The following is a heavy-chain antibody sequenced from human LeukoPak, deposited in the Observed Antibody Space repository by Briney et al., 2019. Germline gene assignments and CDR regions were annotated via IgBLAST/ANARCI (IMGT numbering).Heavy chain of an antibody. Sequence: GGSLRLSCAASGFTFSMYAMHWVRQAPGKGLEYVSAISSDGGSTYYANSVKGRFTISRDNSKNTLYLQMGSLRAEDMAVYYCVNYGMDVWGQGTTVTVSS. V-gene: IGHV3-64*01. CDR1: GFTFSMYA. J-gene: IGHJ6*02. CDR2: ISSDGGST. CDR3: VNYGMDV.